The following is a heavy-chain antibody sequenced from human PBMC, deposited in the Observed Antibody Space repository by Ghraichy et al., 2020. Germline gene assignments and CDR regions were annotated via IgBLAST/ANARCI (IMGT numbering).Heavy chain of an antibody. CDR2: INHSGST. Sequence: SCAVYGGSFSGYYWSWIRQPPGKGLEWIGEINHSGSTNYNPSLKSRVTISVDTSKNQSSLKLSSVTAADTAVYYCASAHYDFWSGYRSGWFDPWGQGTLVTVSS. CDR1: GGSFSGYY. CDR3: ASAHYDFWSGYRSGWFDP. J-gene: IGHJ5*02. V-gene: IGHV4-34*01. D-gene: IGHD3-3*01.